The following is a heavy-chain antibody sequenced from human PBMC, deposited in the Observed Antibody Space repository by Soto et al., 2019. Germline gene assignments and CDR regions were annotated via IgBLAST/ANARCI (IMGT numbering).Heavy chain of an antibody. V-gene: IGHV1-46*03. D-gene: IGHD3-10*01. CDR2: INPSGGST. J-gene: IGHJ4*02. Sequence: QVQLVQSGAEVKKPGASLKVFCKASGYTFTSYYMHWVRQAPGQGLEWMGIINPSGGSTSFAQKFQGSATMTRDTSTSTVYMELSSLRSEDTGVYYCTSRAGSGSYLAYWGKGTLVTVSS. CDR1: GYTFTSYY. CDR3: TSRAGSGSYLAY.